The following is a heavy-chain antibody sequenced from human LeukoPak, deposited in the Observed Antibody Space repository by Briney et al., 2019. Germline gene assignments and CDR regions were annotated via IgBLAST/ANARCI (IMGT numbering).Heavy chain of an antibody. Sequence: ASVKVSCKASGYTFVSYNIQWVREAPGQGLEWLGMISSSGGTTDYAQKFQGRVTMTRDTSTKTVYMDLSSLMSEDSAVYFCARVDWNFIDDYWGQGALVTVSS. V-gene: IGHV1-46*01. CDR2: ISSSGGTT. CDR1: GYTFVSYN. D-gene: IGHD1-1*01. CDR3: ARVDWNFIDDY. J-gene: IGHJ4*02.